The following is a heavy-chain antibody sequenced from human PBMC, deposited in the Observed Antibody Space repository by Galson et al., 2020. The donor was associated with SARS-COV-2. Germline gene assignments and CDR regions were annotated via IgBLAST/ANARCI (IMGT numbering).Heavy chain of an antibody. V-gene: IGHV4-4*02. Sequence: SETLSLTCAVSGGSISSSNWWSWVRQPPGKGLEWIGEIYHSGSTNYNPSLKSRVTIAVDKSKNQFSLKLSSVTAADTAVYYCAREETDYDSSGPVYYYYGMDVWGQGTTVTVSS. CDR3: AREETDYDSSGPVYYYYGMDV. CDR2: IYHSGST. D-gene: IGHD3-22*01. CDR1: GGSISSSNW. J-gene: IGHJ6*02.